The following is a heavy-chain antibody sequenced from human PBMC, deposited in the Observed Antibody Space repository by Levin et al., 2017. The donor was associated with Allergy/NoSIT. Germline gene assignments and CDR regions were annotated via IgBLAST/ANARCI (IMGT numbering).Heavy chain of an antibody. V-gene: IGHV3-74*01. CDR1: GFTFSSYW. J-gene: IGHJ4*02. D-gene: IGHD3-22*01. Sequence: GESLKISCAASGFTFSSYWMHWVRQAPGKGLVWVSRINSDGSSTTYADSVKGRFTISRDNAKNTLYLQMNSLRAEDTAVYYCARVPYYYDSSGRRPYYFDYWGQGTLVTVSS. CDR2: INSDGSST. CDR3: ARVPYYYDSSGRRPYYFDY.